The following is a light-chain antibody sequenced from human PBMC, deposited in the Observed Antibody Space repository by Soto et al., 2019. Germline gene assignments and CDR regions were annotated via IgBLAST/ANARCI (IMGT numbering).Light chain of an antibody. V-gene: IGKV1-5*03. CDR3: QQYHSFSLT. Sequence: DIQMTQSPSTLSAPVGDRVTITFRASQSISNWLAWYQQKPGKAPNLLIYKTSNLESGVPSRFSVSGSWTEFYLTISSLQPDDVATYYCQQYHSFSLTFGGGTRVEVK. CDR1: QSISNW. CDR2: KTS. J-gene: IGKJ4*01.